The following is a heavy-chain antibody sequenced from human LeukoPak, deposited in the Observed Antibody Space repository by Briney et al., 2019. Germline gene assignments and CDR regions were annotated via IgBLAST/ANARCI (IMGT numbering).Heavy chain of an antibody. CDR2: ITIGGGRT. J-gene: IGHJ4*02. CDR1: GFTFSGYA. CDR3: VTGYCSSTSCFY. V-gene: IGHV3-23*01. D-gene: IGHD2-2*01. Sequence: GGSLRLSCEASGFTFSGYAMAWVRQAPGKGLEWVSSITIGGGRTYYADSVKGRFTISRDNSKNTLYLQMNSLRAEGTAVYYCVTGYCSSTSCFYWGQGTLVTVSS.